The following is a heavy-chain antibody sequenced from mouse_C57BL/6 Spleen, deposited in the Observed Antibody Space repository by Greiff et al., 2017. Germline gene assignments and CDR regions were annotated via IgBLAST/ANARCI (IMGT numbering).Heavy chain of an antibody. CDR2: INPSSGYT. CDR3: TIAQSTCGGFAY. Sequence: QVQLQQSGAELARPGASVKMSCKASGYTFTSYTMHWVQQRPGQGLEWIGYINPSSGYTKYKQKFKDKATLTAAKTSRTAYMQLSILTSENSAFYYWTIAQSTCGGFAYWGQGTLVTVSA. CDR1: GYTFTSYT. V-gene: IGHV1-4*01. D-gene: IGHD3-2*02. J-gene: IGHJ3*01.